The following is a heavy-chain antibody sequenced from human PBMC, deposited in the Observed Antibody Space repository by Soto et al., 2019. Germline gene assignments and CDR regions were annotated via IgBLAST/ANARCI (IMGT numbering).Heavy chain of an antibody. CDR1: GYTFTGYY. CDR3: ARDLGGYDLRYYYYGMDV. Sequence: ASVKVSCKASGYTFTGYYMHCVRQAPGQGLEWMGWINPNSGGTNYAQKFQGWVTMTRDTSISTAYMELSRLRSDDTAVYYCARDLGGYDLRYYYYGMDVWGQGTTVTVSS. CDR2: INPNSGGT. V-gene: IGHV1-2*04. J-gene: IGHJ6*02. D-gene: IGHD5-12*01.